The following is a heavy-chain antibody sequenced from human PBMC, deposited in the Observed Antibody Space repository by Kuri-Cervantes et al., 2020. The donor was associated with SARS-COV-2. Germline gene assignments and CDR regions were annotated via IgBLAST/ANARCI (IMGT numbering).Heavy chain of an antibody. D-gene: IGHD2-21*02. Sequence: SVKVSCKASGGTFSSYTISWVRQAPGQGLEWMGGIIPIFGTANYAQKFRGRVTITADKSTSTAYMEPSSLRSEDSAIYYCARDNGDWTPDGFDFWGQWTMVTVSS. CDR2: IIPIFGTA. V-gene: IGHV1-69*06. CDR1: GGTFSSYT. J-gene: IGHJ3*01. CDR3: ARDNGDWTPDGFDF.